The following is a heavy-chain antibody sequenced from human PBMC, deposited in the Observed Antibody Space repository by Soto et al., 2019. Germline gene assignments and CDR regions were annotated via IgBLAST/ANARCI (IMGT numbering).Heavy chain of an antibody. Sequence: QVQLEQSGAEVKKAGSSVKVSCKAFGGSVNSHAISWVRQAPGQGLEWMGGIIPMFGTPTYAQKFQAGVTISAEESTSTVYLDLSSLRSEDTAVYYCARSRKVAEFNVYGGISHGFDIWGQGTMVTVSS. D-gene: IGHD4-17*01. CDR1: GGSVNSHA. V-gene: IGHV1-69*01. CDR2: IIPMFGTP. CDR3: ARSRKVAEFNVYGGISHGFDI. J-gene: IGHJ3*02.